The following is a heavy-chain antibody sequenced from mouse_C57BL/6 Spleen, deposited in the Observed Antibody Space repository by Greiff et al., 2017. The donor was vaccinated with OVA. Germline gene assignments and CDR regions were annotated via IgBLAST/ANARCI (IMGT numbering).Heavy chain of an antibody. CDR3: AKNYYGSSRYFDV. D-gene: IGHD1-1*01. Sequence: VQLVESGPGLVQPSQSLSITCTVSGFSLTSYGVHWVRQSPGKGLEWLGVIWRGGSTDYNAAFMSRLSITKDNSKSQVFFKMNSLQADDTAIYYCAKNYYGSSRYFDVWGTGTTVTVSS. J-gene: IGHJ1*03. V-gene: IGHV2-5*01. CDR2: IWRGGST. CDR1: GFSLTSYG.